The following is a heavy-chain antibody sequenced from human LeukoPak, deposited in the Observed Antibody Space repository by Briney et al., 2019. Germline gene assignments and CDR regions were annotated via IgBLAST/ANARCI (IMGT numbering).Heavy chain of an antibody. Sequence: SETLSLTCTVSGDSIDSYYWSWIRQPPGKGLEWIGYIHYSGSTTYNPSLKSRVTISIDTSKNQFSLNLKSVTAADTAVYYCARDGRGIEVAGNYYFGMDVWGQGTTVTVS. CDR1: GDSIDSYY. V-gene: IGHV4-59*01. CDR3: ARDGRGIEVAGNYYFGMDV. J-gene: IGHJ6*02. CDR2: IHYSGST. D-gene: IGHD6-19*01.